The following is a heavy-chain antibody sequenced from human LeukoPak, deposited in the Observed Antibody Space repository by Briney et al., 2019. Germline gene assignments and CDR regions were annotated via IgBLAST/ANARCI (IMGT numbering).Heavy chain of an antibody. D-gene: IGHD3-22*01. CDR1: GFTFSSYW. J-gene: IGHJ3*02. V-gene: IGHV3-7*01. Sequence: GGSLRLSCAASGFTFSSYWMSWVRQAPGKGLEWVANIKQDGSEKYYVDSVKGRFTISRDNAKNSLYLQMNSLRAEDTAVYYCASGEDSSGYYAHAFDIWGQGTMVTVSS. CDR2: IKQDGSEK. CDR3: ASGEDSSGYYAHAFDI.